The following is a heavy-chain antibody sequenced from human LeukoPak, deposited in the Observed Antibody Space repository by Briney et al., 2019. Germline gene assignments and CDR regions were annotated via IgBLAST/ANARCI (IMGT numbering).Heavy chain of an antibody. CDR2: IYNSGST. Sequence: PSETLSLTCTVSGGSISSYYWSWIRQSPGKGLEWIGYIYNSGSTNYNPSLKSRVTISVDTSKNQFSLKLNSVTAADTAVYYCARATKRVVVVNYYYYIDVWGKGTTVTISS. D-gene: IGHD3-22*01. CDR3: ARATKRVVVVNYYYYIDV. V-gene: IGHV4-4*09. CDR1: GGSISSYY. J-gene: IGHJ6*03.